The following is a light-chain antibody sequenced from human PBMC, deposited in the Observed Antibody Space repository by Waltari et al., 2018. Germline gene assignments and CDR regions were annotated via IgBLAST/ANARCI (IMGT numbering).Light chain of an antibody. CDR3: QQRSNWLT. CDR1: QSVSSY. Sequence: EIVLTQSPATLSLSPGERAILSCRASQSVSSYLAWYQQKPGQAPRLLSYDASNRAAGIPARFSGSGSGTDFTLTISSLEPEDFAVYYCQQRSNWLTFGGGTKVEIK. V-gene: IGKV3-11*01. J-gene: IGKJ4*01. CDR2: DAS.